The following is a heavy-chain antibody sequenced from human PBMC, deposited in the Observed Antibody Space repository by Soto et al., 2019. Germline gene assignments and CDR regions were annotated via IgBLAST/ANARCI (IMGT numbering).Heavy chain of an antibody. J-gene: IGHJ4*02. CDR2: INYSGSF. CDR1: GYFISSSHW. Sequence: SETLSLTCRVSGYFISSSHWWGWIRQPPGKGLEWIGHINYSGSFYHDPSLKSRATMSLDTSKHQFSLRLSSVTAVDTAVYYCARIATTTLGGPIDYWGRGTLVTVSS. V-gene: IGHV4-28*05. D-gene: IGHD4-4*01. CDR3: ARIATTTLGGPIDY.